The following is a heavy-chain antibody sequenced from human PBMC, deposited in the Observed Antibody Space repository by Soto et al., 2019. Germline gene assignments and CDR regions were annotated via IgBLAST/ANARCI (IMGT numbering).Heavy chain of an antibody. D-gene: IGHD2-2*01. CDR3: TTTPLGYCSTSSCYSAFDY. Sequence: GGSLRLSCAASGFSFKNAWMNWVRQAPGKGLEWVGRIKSKTNGGTTDYAAPVKDRFAISRDDSINTLYLQMNSLKTEDTGVYYCTTTPLGYCSTSSCYSAFDYWGQGSLVTVSA. J-gene: IGHJ4*02. CDR1: GFSFKNAW. CDR2: IKSKTNGGTT. V-gene: IGHV3-15*07.